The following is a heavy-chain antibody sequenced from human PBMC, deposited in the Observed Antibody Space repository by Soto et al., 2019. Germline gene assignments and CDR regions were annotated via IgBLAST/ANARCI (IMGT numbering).Heavy chain of an antibody. Sequence: GXTLVTPTQTLTXNCTFSRFSLSTTGVGVSWIRQPPGKALEWLALIYWHDDKRYSPSLKSRLTITSDTSKKQVVLTMTNMDPVDTATYYCTHRGGATVGLYYFDYWGQGALVTVSS. V-gene: IGHV2-5*01. D-gene: IGHD3-16*01. CDR2: IYWHDDK. J-gene: IGHJ4*02. CDR1: RFSLSTTGVG. CDR3: THRGGATVGLYYFDY.